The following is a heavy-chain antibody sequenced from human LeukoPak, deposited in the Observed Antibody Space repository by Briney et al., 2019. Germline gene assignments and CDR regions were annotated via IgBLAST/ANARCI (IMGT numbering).Heavy chain of an antibody. V-gene: IGHV4-34*01. J-gene: IGHJ2*01. Sequence: SETLSLTCAVYGGSFSGYYWSWIRQPPGKGLEWIGEINHSGSTNYNPSLKSRVTISVDTSKNQFSLKLSSVTAADTAVYYCARDHSSGWYSFYGGYFDLWGRGTLVTVSS. CDR2: INHSGST. D-gene: IGHD6-19*01. CDR1: GGSFSGYY. CDR3: ARDHSSGWYSFYGGYFDL.